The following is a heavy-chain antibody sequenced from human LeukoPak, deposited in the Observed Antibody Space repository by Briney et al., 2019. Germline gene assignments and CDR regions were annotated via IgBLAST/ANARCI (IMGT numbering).Heavy chain of an antibody. J-gene: IGHJ4*02. CDR1: GFTFTDYE. CDR2: IISSGSTM. D-gene: IGHD6-13*01. Sequence: GGSLRLSCAASGFTFTDYEMNWVRQAPGKGLEWVAYIISSGSTMYYADSVKGRFTISRDNGQSSVCLHMNSLRADDTAVYYCARSIAAASFFDYWGQGALVTVSS. CDR3: ARSIAAASFFDY. V-gene: IGHV3-48*03.